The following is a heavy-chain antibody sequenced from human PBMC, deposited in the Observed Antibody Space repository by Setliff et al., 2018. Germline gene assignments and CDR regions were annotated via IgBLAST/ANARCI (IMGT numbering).Heavy chain of an antibody. CDR3: ARARDDGVYYDSSGYYSYYYYGMDV. CDR1: GGTFSSYA. D-gene: IGHD3-22*01. Sequence: ASVKVSCKASGGTFSSYAISWVQQAPGQGLEWMGWINPKTGGTNLAQKFQGWVTMTRDTSISTAYMELSRLRSDDTAVYYCARARDDGVYYDSSGYYSYYYYGMDVWGQGTTVTVS. CDR2: INPKTGGT. V-gene: IGHV1-2*04. J-gene: IGHJ6*02.